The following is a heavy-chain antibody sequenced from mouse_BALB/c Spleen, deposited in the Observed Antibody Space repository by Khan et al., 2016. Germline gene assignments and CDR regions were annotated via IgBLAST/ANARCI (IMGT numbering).Heavy chain of an antibody. CDR1: GYTFTSYW. Sequence: QVQLKESGAELARPGASVKLSCTASGYTFTSYWMQWVKQRPGQGLEWIGAIYPGDGDTRYTQKFKGKATLSAAKSSSTAYMQLSSLASEDSAVYYCASYYGSSYDYFDYWGQGTTLTVSS. CDR3: ASYYGSSYDYFDY. D-gene: IGHD1-1*01. J-gene: IGHJ2*01. V-gene: IGHV1-87*01. CDR2: IYPGDGDT.